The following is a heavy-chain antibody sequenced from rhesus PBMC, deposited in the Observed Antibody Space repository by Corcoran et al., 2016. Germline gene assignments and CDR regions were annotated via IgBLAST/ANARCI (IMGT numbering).Heavy chain of an antibody. V-gene: IGHV4-147*01. J-gene: IGHJ4*01. D-gene: IGHD6-43*01. CDR3: ARVVYGSSYGWDYFDY. Sequence: QVQLQESGPGLVKPSATLPLTCAVSGASISSNYWSWIRQPPGKGLEWIGYIYGGSGSTSYNPSLKSRVTISKDTSKNQFSLKLSSVTAADTAVYYCARVVYGSSYGWDYFDYWGQGVLVTVSS. CDR2: IYGGSGST. CDR1: GASISSNY.